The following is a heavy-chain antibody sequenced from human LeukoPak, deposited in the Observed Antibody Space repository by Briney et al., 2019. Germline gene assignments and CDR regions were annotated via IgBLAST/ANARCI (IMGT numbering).Heavy chain of an antibody. D-gene: IGHD3-10*01. CDR1: GFIFGDYN. V-gene: IGHV4-34*01. CDR3: ASTIGSLLWFGELLPRTYDY. Sequence: GSLRLSCTTSGFIFGDYNMNWVRQAPGKGLEWIGEINHSGSTNYNPSLKSRVTISVDTSKNQFSLKLSSVTAAVTAVYYCASTIGSLLWFGELLPRTYDYWGQGTLVTVSS. CDR2: INHSGST. J-gene: IGHJ4*02.